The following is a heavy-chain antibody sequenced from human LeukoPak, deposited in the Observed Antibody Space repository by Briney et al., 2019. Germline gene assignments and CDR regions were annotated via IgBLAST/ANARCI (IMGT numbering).Heavy chain of an antibody. J-gene: IGHJ4*02. Sequence: GGSLRLSCAASGFTFSSFNMNWVRQAPGKGLEWVSHISSSRTTIYYADSVKGRFTISRDNAKNSLYLQMNDLRAEDTAVYFCTRGMRGISAVWGQGTLVTVSS. CDR3: TRGMRGISAV. CDR2: ISSSRTTI. V-gene: IGHV3-48*01. D-gene: IGHD3-10*01. CDR1: GFTFSSFN.